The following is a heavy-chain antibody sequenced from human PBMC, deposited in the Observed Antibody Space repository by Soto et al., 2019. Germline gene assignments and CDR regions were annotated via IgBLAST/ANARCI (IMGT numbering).Heavy chain of an antibody. V-gene: IGHV3-23*01. D-gene: IGHD3-3*01. CDR3: AKDGDYDFWTLYVVS. J-gene: IGHJ5*02. CDR2: ISGSGGST. Sequence: EVQLLESGGGLVQPGGSLRLSCAASGFTFSSYAMSWVRQAPGKGLEWVSAISGSGGSTYYADSVKGRFTISRDNSKNALYLQMNSVRAEDTAVYYCAKDGDYDFWTLYVVSWGQGTLVTVSS. CDR1: GFTFSSYA.